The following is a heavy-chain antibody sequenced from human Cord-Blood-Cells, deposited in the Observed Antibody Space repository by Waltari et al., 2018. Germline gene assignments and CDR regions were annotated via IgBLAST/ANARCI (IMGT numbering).Heavy chain of an antibody. CDR3: ARHGGVIGY. CDR1: CGSISSSSYH. J-gene: IGHJ4*02. CDR2: IYYSGST. V-gene: IGHV4-39*01. Sequence: QLQLRESGPGLVKPSETLSLTCTLSCGSISSSSYHWGWIRQPPGKGLEGIGSIYYSGSTYYNPSLKSRVTISVDTSKNQFSLKLSSVTAADTAVYYCARHGGVIGYWGQGTLVTVSS. D-gene: IGHD3-16*01.